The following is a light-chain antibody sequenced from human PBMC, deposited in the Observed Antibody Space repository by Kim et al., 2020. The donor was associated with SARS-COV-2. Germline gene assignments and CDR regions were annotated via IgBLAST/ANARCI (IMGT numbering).Light chain of an antibody. J-gene: IGKJ2*01. V-gene: IGKV3-20*01. CDR1: QSVSSSY. CDR2: GAS. Sequence: PGERATLTCRASQSVSSSYLAWYQQKPSQAPRLLIYGASSRATGIPDRFSGSGSGTDFTLTISRLEPEDFAVYDCQQYGSSAMYTFGKGTKLEI. CDR3: QQYGSSAMYT.